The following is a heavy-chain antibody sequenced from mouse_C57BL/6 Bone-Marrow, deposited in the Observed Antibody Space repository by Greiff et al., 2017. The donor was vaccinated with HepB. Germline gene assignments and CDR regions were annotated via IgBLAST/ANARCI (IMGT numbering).Heavy chain of an antibody. CDR3: ARDARDDLYAMDY. CDR1: GFTFSDFY. J-gene: IGHJ4*01. Sequence: EVQVVESGGGLVQSGRSLRLSCATSGFTFSDFYMEWVRQAPGKGLEWIAASRNKANDYTTEYSASVKGRFIVSRDTSQSILYLQMNALRAEDTAIYYCARDARDDLYAMDYWGQGTSVTVSS. V-gene: IGHV7-1*01. D-gene: IGHD2-3*01. CDR2: SRNKANDYTT.